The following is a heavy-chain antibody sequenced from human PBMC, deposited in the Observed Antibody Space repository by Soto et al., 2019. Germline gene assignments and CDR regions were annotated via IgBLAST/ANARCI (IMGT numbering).Heavy chain of an antibody. V-gene: IGHV3-15*07. CDR2: IKSKNDGGTT. CDR3: VKGERAMIFGPETILRVYFNQ. J-gene: IGHJ4*02. D-gene: IGHD3-3*01. Sequence: GGSLRLSCAASGFTFTNAWLNWVRQAPGKGLEWVGRIKSKNDGGTTDYAAPVKGRFTISRDDSRKTVYLQMRSLRIEDTAVYYCVKGERAMIFGPETILRVYFNQWGQGALVTVSS. CDR1: GFTFTNAW.